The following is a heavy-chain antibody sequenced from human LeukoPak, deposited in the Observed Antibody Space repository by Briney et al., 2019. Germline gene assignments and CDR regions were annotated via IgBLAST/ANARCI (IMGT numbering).Heavy chain of an antibody. Sequence: PSETLSLTCAVYGGSFSGYYWSWIRQPPGKGLEWIGEINHSGSTNYNPSLKSRVTISVDTSKNQFSLKLSSVTAADTAVYYCARGQNRVLRYFDWLSHLDIWGQGTMVTASS. D-gene: IGHD3-9*01. CDR1: GGSFSGYY. J-gene: IGHJ3*02. CDR2: INHSGST. CDR3: ARGQNRVLRYFDWLSHLDI. V-gene: IGHV4-34*01.